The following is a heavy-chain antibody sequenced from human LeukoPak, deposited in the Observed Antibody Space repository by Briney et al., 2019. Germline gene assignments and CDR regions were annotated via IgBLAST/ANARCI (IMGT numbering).Heavy chain of an antibody. Sequence: PGGSLRLSCAASGFTFSSYAMSWVRQAPGKGLEWVSSISGGGVITYYADSVKGRFTTSRDNPKNTLHLQMNSLRADDTAVYYCAKHLDSSGQKFDYWGQGTLVTVSS. CDR1: GFTFSSYA. V-gene: IGHV3-23*01. CDR3: AKHLDSSGQKFDY. CDR2: ISGGGVIT. J-gene: IGHJ4*02. D-gene: IGHD3-22*01.